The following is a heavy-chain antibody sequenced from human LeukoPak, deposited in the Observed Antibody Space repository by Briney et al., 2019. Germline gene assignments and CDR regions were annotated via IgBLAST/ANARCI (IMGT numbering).Heavy chain of an antibody. CDR3: ASSYDSSGYYFGVGAFDI. CDR1: GGSISGGSYY. D-gene: IGHD3-22*01. V-gene: IGHV4-61*02. J-gene: IGHJ3*02. CDR2: IYTSGST. Sequence: PSQTLSLTCTVSGGSISGGSYYWSWIRQPAGKGLEWIGRIYTSGSTNYNPSLKSRVTISVDTSKNQFSLKLSSVTAADTAVYYCASSYDSSGYYFGVGAFDIWGQGTMVTVSS.